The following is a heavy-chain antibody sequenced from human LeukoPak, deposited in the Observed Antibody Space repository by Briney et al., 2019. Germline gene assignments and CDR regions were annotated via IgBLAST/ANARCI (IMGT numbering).Heavy chain of an antibody. V-gene: IGHV1-2*02. CDR3: ARARGSRVYYMDV. J-gene: IGHJ6*03. CDR2: INPNSGGT. D-gene: IGHD1-26*01. CDR1: GYTFTGYY. Sequence: ASVKVSCKASGYTFTGYYMHWVRQAPGQGLEWMGWINPNSGGTNYAQKFQGRVTMTRDTSISTDYMELSRLRSDDTAVYYCARARGSRVYYMDVWGKGTTVTVSS.